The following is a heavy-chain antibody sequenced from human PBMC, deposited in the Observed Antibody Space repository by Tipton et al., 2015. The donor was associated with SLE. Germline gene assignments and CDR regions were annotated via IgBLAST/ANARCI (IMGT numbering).Heavy chain of an antibody. J-gene: IGHJ6*02. CDR2: ISYDGSSE. D-gene: IGHD6-19*01. Sequence: RSLRISCVASGFTFSSYAMHWVRQAPGKGLEWVAVISYDGSSEYYADSVKGRLTISRDNSKNTLYPQMNSLKVEDTAVYYCTRGDVGSFPSYGMDVWGQGTTVTVSS. CDR1: GFTFSSYA. CDR3: TRGDVGSFPSYGMDV. V-gene: IGHV3-30*04.